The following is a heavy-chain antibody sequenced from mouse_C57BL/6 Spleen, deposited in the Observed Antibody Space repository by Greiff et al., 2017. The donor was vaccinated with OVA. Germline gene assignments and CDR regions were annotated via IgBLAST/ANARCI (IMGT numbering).Heavy chain of an antibody. CDR2: IYPRSGNT. Sequence: VQGVESGAELARPGASVKLSCKASGYTFTSYGISWVKQRTGQGLEWIGEIYPRSGNTYYNEKFKGKATLTADKSSSTAYMELRSLTSEDSAVYFCARPMIYDGYYDYAMDYWGQGTSVTVSS. CDR1: GYTFTSYG. J-gene: IGHJ4*01. V-gene: IGHV1-81*01. D-gene: IGHD2-3*01. CDR3: ARPMIYDGYYDYAMDY.